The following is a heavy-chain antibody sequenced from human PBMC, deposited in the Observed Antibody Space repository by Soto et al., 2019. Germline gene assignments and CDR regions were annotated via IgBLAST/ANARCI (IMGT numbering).Heavy chain of an antibody. Sequence: QVQLVESGGALVRLGGPWNPSGAAPGLLLSAYVWLWAGQAPGKGLEWVAAISYDGTNKYYEDSVKGRFTISRDNSKNTLFLQMNSLRAEDTAVYYCARDPSPYTSGWYGVDFWGHGTLVTVSS. CDR3: ARDPSPYTSGWYGVDF. V-gene: IGHV3-30*04. CDR1: GLLLSAYV. J-gene: IGHJ4*01. CDR2: ISYDGTNK. D-gene: IGHD6-19*01.